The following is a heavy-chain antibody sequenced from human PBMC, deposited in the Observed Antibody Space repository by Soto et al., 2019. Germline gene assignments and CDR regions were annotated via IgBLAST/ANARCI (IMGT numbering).Heavy chain of an antibody. CDR2: IYWDDDK. D-gene: IGHD5-18*01. V-gene: IGHV2-5*02. J-gene: IGHJ5*02. CDR1: GFSLSTSGVG. CDR3: AHRPAAFNGGYSYGRFDP. Sequence: QITLKESGPALVKPTQTLTLTCTFSGFSLSTSGVGVGWIRQPPGKALEWLALIYWDDDKRYSPSLKSRLTIAKDTTKNQVVLTMTSMDPVDTATYYCAHRPAAFNGGYSYGRFDPWGQGTLVTVSS.